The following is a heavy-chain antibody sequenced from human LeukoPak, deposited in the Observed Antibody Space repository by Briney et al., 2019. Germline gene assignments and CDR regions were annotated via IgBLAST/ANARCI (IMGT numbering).Heavy chain of an antibody. CDR3: AGYYYDSSRGFDL. Sequence: GGSLRLSCAASGFKFADYGMSWVRQAPGKGLEWVCDINWNGAWTGYADSVKGRSTISRDNAKNSLYLQMNSLRAEDTALYYCAGYYYDSSRGFDLWGQGTLVTVSA. CDR1: GFKFADYG. V-gene: IGHV3-20*04. D-gene: IGHD3-22*01. J-gene: IGHJ5*02. CDR2: INWNGAWT.